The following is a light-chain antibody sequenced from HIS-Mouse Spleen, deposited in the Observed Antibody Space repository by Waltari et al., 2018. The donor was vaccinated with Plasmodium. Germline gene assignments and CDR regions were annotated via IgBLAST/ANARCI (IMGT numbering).Light chain of an antibody. Sequence: LVMTQSPPTLSVSPWERATLSCRAIQSVSSNLACYQQKPGQAPRLLIYGASTRATGIPARFSGSGSGTEFTLTISSLQSEDFAVYYCQQYNNWSFTFGPGTKVDIK. CDR2: GAS. CDR1: QSVSSN. J-gene: IGKJ3*01. V-gene: IGKV3-15*01. CDR3: QQYNNWSFT.